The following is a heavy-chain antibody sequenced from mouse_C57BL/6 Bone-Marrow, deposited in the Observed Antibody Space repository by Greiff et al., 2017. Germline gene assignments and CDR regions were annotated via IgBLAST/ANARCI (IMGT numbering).Heavy chain of an antibody. CDR1: GFTFSSYG. V-gene: IGHV5-6*01. J-gene: IGHJ3*01. D-gene: IGHD2-1*01. CDR2: ISSGGSYT. Sequence: EVQRVESGGDLVKPGGSLKLSCAASGFTFSSYGMSWVRQTPDKRLEWVATISSGGSYTNYPDSVKGRFTISRDNAKNTLYLQMSSLKSEDTAMYYCARLGNSAWFAYWSQGTLVTCSA. CDR3: ARLGNSAWFAY.